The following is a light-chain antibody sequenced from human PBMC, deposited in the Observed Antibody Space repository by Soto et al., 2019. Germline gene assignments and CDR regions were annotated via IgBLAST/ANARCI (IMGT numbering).Light chain of an antibody. Sequence: VLTQPPSVSAAPGQKVTISCSGSSSNIGNNYVSWYQQLPGTAPKLLIYDNNKRPSGIPDRFSGSKSGTSATLGITGLQTGDEADYYCGTWDSSLSAAYVFGTGTKV. J-gene: IGLJ1*01. CDR3: GTWDSSLSAAYV. CDR1: SSNIGNNY. CDR2: DNN. V-gene: IGLV1-51*01.